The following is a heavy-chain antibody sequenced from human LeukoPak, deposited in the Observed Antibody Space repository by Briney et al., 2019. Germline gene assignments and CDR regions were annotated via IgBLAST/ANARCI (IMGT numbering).Heavy chain of an antibody. CDR1: GNIFTDYY. V-gene: IGHV1-2*02. D-gene: IGHD3-3*01. CDR2: INPISGAT. CDR3: ARTYSRITIFGVVTYTNYFDY. Sequence: GASVKVPCKVSGNIFTDYYIHWVRQAPGQRLEWMGWINPISGATKYGQKFQGRVTMTRDTSISTAYMELSRLRSDDTAVYYCARTYSRITIFGVVTYTNYFDYWGQGTLVTVSS. J-gene: IGHJ4*02.